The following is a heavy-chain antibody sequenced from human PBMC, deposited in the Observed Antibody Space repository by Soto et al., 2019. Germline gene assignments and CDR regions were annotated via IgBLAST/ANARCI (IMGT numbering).Heavy chain of an antibody. V-gene: IGHV1-69*01. CDR2: IIPIFGTA. J-gene: IGHJ6*02. D-gene: IGHD2-15*01. CDR1: GGTFSSYA. CDR3: AGEYLDIVVVVAANHYYYGMDV. Sequence: QVQLVQSGAEVKKPGSSVKVSCKASGGTFSSYAISWVRQAPGQGLEWMGGIIPIFGTANYAQKFQGRVTITADESTSTAYMELSSLRSEDTALYYCAGEYLDIVVVVAANHYYYGMDVWGQGTTVTVSS.